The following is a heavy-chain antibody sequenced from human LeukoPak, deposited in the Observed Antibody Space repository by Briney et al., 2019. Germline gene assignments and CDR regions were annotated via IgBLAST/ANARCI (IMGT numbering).Heavy chain of an antibody. CDR1: GFTFSSYA. D-gene: IGHD4-17*01. Sequence: PGGSLRLSCAASGFTFSSYAMHWVRQAPGKGLEYVSAISSNGGSTYYANSVKGRFTISRDNSKNTLYLQMGSLRAEDMAVYYCARGASGYGEIVYGMDVWGQGTTVTVSS. CDR3: ARGASGYGEIVYGMDV. V-gene: IGHV3-64*01. CDR2: ISSNGGST. J-gene: IGHJ6*02.